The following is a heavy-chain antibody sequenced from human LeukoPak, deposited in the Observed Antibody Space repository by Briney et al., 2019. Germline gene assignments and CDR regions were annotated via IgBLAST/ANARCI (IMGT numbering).Heavy chain of an antibody. CDR2: INHSGRS. CDR3: ARVRRTGYSGSYSHFDY. D-gene: IGHD1-26*01. Sequence: PSDTLSLTCAVYGGSFSDYYWSWIRQPPGKGLEWIGEINHSGRSSYNPSLKSRVTISVDTSKNQFSLRLTSVTAADTAVYYCARVRRTGYSGSYSHFDYWGQGTLVTVSS. V-gene: IGHV4-34*01. J-gene: IGHJ4*02. CDR1: GGSFSDYY.